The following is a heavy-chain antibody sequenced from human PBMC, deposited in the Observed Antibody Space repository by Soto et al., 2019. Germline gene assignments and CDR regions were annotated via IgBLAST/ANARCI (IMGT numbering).Heavy chain of an antibody. J-gene: IGHJ5*02. D-gene: IGHD3-10*01. V-gene: IGHV1-18*01. CDR2: ISAYNGNT. Sequence: QVQLVQSGAEVKKPGASVKVSCKASGYTFTSYGISWVRQAPGQGLEWMGWISAYNGNTNYAQKLQGRVTMTTDTSTSTAYMELRSLRSDDTAVYYCARDCITMVRGDPNWFDPWGQGTLVTVSS. CDR1: GYTFTSYG. CDR3: ARDCITMVRGDPNWFDP.